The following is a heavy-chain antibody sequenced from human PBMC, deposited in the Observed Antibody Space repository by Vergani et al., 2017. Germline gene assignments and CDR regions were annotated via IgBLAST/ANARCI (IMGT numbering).Heavy chain of an antibody. J-gene: IGHJ4*02. CDR3: ARTSVEMATIVDY. CDR2: IYYSGST. Sequence: QVQLQQWGAGLLKPSETLSLTCAVYGGSFSGYYWSWIRQPPGKGLEWIGYIYYSGSTNYNPSLKSRVTISVDTSKNQFSLKLSSVTAADTAVYYCARTSVEMATIVDYWGQGTLVTVSS. CDR1: GGSFSGYY. V-gene: IGHV4-34*11. D-gene: IGHD5-24*01.